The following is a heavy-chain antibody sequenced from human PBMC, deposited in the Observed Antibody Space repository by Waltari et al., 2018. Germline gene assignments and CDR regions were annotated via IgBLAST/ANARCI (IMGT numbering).Heavy chain of an antibody. Sequence: QLQLQESGPGLVKPSETLSLTCTVSGGPISSSSYYWGWIRQPPGKGLEWIGNIYHVGSTFYNPSLKSRVTISIDTSKNQFSLKLSSVTAADTAVYYCARSDCSGGSCYVDYWGQGTLVTVSS. D-gene: IGHD2-15*01. CDR3: ARSDCSGGSCYVDY. CDR2: IYHVGST. J-gene: IGHJ4*02. CDR1: GGPISSSSYY. V-gene: IGHV4-39*07.